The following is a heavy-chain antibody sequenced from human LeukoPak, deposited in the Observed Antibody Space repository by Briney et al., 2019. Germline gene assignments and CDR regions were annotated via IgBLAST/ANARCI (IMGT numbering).Heavy chain of an antibody. Sequence: SGTLSLTCSVSGVSINNYYWSWIREPPGRGLEWIGCVYYSGSTNYNPSLKSRVTISVDTSKNQFSLKLSSVTAADTAVYYCARSRGYSGYAYDAFDIWGQGTMVTVSS. J-gene: IGHJ3*02. CDR3: ARSRGYSGYAYDAFDI. CDR1: GVSINNYY. CDR2: VYYSGST. D-gene: IGHD5-12*01. V-gene: IGHV4-59*01.